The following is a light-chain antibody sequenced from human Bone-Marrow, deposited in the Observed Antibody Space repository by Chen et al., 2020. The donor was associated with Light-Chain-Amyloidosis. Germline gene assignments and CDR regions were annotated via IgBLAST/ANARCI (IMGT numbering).Light chain of an antibody. CDR3: SSYTITNTLV. CDR2: EVT. Sequence: QSALPHPASVSGSPGQSLTIPCTGTSSDVGGDNHVSWYQQHPDKAPKLMIYEVTNRPSWVPDRFSGSKSDNTASLTISGLQTEDEADYFCSSYTITNTLVFGSGTRVTVL. V-gene: IGLV2-14*01. CDR1: SSDVGGDNH. J-gene: IGLJ1*01.